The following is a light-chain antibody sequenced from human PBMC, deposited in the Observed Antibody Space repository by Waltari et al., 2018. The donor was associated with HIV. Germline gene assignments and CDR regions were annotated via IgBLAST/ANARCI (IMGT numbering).Light chain of an antibody. CDR2: RNS. V-gene: IGLV1-47*01. CDR3: AAWDDSLSGYV. CDR1: NFNIGSNY. Sequence: QSVLTQPPSASGTPGQRVTISCSGSNFNIGSNYVYWYQQLPGTAPKLFIYRNSQRPSGVPDRFAGSESCTSASLAISGLRSEDEADYYCAAWDDSLSGYVFGTGTKITVL. J-gene: IGLJ1*01.